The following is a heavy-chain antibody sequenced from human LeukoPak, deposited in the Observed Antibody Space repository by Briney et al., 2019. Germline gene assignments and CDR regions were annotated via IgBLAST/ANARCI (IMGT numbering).Heavy chain of an antibody. CDR3: AKDGYYDYVWGSYPAYYFDY. CDR2: IRCDGSNK. D-gene: IGHD3-16*02. V-gene: IGHV3-30*02. Sequence: QSGGSLRLSCAASGFTFSSYGMHWVRQAPGKGLEWVAFIRCDGSNKYYADSVKGRFTISRDNSKNTLYLQMNSLRAEDTAVYYCAKDGYYDYVWGSYPAYYFDYWGQGTLVTVSS. J-gene: IGHJ4*02. CDR1: GFTFSSYG.